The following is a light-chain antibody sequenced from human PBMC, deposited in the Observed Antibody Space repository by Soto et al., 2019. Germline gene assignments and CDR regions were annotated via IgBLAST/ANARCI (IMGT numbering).Light chain of an antibody. V-gene: IGLV2-14*03. CDR2: DVS. J-gene: IGLJ1*01. CDR3: SSYTTSNTRQIV. CDR1: SSDVGGYNY. Sequence: QSVLTQPASVSGSPGQSITISCTGTSSDVGGYNYVSWYQHHPGKAPKLMIYDVSNRPSGVSNRFSGSKSGNTASLTISGLQPEEEADYYCSSYTTSNTRQIVFGTGTKVPS.